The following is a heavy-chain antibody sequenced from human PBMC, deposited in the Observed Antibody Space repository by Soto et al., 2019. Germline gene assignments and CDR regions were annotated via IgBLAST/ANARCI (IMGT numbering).Heavy chain of an antibody. CDR2: ISSSSSYI. CDR1: GFTFSSYS. D-gene: IGHD5-18*01. V-gene: IGHV3-21*01. CDR3: ARDGASTAMVKSYYYYYGMDV. Sequence: EVQLVESGGGLVKPGGSLRLSCAASGFTFSSYSMNWVRQAPGEGLEWVSSISSSSSYIYYADSVKGRFTISRDNAKNSLYLQMNSLRAEDTAVYYCARDGASTAMVKSYYYYYGMDVWGQGTTVTVSS. J-gene: IGHJ6*02.